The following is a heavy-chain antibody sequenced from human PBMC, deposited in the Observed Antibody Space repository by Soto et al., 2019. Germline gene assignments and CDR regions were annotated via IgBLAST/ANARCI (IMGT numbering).Heavy chain of an antibody. J-gene: IGHJ3*02. D-gene: IGHD3-3*01. V-gene: IGHV3-23*01. CDR2: ISGSGGSR. CDR1: GFTFSSYA. CDR3: AKEVRHHYDLKRDDAFDI. Sequence: QPGGSLRLSCAASGFTFSSYAMSWVRQAPGKGLEWVSAISGSGGSRYYADSVKGRFTISRDNSKNTLYLQMNSLRAEDTAVYYCAKEVRHHYDLKRDDAFDIWGQGTMVTVSS.